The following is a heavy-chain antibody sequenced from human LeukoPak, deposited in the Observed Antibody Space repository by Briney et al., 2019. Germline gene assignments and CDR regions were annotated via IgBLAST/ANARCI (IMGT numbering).Heavy chain of an antibody. CDR1: GFTFSSYG. D-gene: IGHD2-15*01. V-gene: IGHV3-33*01. CDR2: IWYDGGNK. J-gene: IGHJ4*02. CDR3: ARDPSYCSGGSCYYFDY. Sequence: GGSLRLSCAASGFTFSSYGMHWVRQAPGKGLEWVAVIWYDGGNKYYADSVKGRFTISRDNSKNTLYLQMNSLRAEDTAVYYCARDPSYCSGGSCYYFDYWGQGTLVTVSS.